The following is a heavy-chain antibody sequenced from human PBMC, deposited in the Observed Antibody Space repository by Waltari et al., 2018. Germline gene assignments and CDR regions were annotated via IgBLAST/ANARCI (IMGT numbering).Heavy chain of an antibody. V-gene: IGHV4-59*08. CDR1: GGSISTYY. CDR2: IYNSGST. CDR3: ARRRYYDSSGYWYYFDY. D-gene: IGHD3-22*01. Sequence: QVQLQESGPGLVKPSETLSLTCTVSGGSISTYYWNWIRQPPGKGLGWIGYIYNSGSTNYNPALKSRVTISVDTSKNQFSLKLSSVTAADTAVYYCARRRYYDSSGYWYYFDYWGQGTLVTVSS. J-gene: IGHJ4*02.